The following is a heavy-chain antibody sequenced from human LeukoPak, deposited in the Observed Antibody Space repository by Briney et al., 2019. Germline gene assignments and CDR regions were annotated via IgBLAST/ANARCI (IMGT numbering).Heavy chain of an antibody. CDR3: ARDPAVAGTLDY. D-gene: IGHD6-19*01. J-gene: IGHJ4*02. V-gene: IGHV1-46*01. CDR1: GYTFTSYY. Sequence: ASVEVSCKASGYTFTSYYMHWVRQAPGQGLEWMGIINPSGGSTSYAQKFQGRVTMTRDTSTSTVYMELSSLRSEDTAVYYCARDPAVAGTLDYWGQGTLVTVSS. CDR2: INPSGGST.